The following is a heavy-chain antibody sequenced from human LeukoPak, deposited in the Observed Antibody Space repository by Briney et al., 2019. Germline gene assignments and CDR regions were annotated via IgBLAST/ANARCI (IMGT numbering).Heavy chain of an antibody. CDR3: AKDKSWNVCDY. CDR2: INQDGSVK. V-gene: IGHV3-7*01. CDR1: GFTFSNYW. D-gene: IGHD1-1*01. Sequence: GGSLRLSCAASGFTFSNYWMIWFRQAPGKGLEWVAHINQDGSVKNYVDSVKGRFTISRDNANNLSYLQMNSLRAEDTAVYYCAKDKSWNVCDYWGRGTLVTVSS. J-gene: IGHJ4*02.